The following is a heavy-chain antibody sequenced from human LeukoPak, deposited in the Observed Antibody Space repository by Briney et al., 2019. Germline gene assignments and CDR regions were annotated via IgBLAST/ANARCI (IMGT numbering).Heavy chain of an antibody. V-gene: IGHV3-53*01. J-gene: IGHJ4*02. Sequence: GGSLRLSCAAPGFTVSSDYMSWVRQAPGKGLEWVSVIYSGGSTYYADSVKGRFTISRDNSKNTLYLQMNSLRAEDTAVCYCVRDRRGNYDYWGQGTLVTVSS. CDR3: VRDRRGNYDY. CDR1: GFTVSSDY. CDR2: IYSGGST.